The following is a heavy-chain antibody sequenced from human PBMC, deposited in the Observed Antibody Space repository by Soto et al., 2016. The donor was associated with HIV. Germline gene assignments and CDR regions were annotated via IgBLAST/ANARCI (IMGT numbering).Heavy chain of an antibody. D-gene: IGHD2-2*01. CDR3: ARNVGLGARYCSSISCSQANDAFDI. J-gene: IGHJ3*02. Sequence: QVQLVESGGGLVKPGGSLRLSCAASGFTLNDYYMSWIRQAPGKGLEWVSYISSGSSYTNYADSVKGRFTISRDNAKNSLYLQMNSLRVEDTAVFYCARNVGLGARYCSSISCSQANDAFDIWGQGTLVTVSS. V-gene: IGHV3-11*05. CDR2: ISSGSSYT. CDR1: GFTLNDYY.